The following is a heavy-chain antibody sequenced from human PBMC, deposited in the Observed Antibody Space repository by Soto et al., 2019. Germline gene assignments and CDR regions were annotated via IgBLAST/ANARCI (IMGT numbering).Heavy chain of an antibody. CDR2: IIPIFGTA. CDR3: ARGGYCSGGSCYDYYGMDV. D-gene: IGHD2-15*01. Sequence: QVQLVQSGAEVKKPGSSVKVSCKASGGTFSSYAISWVRQAPGQGLEWMGGIIPIFGTANYAQKFQGRVTINADESTSTAYMELSSLRSEDTAVYYCARGGYCSGGSCYDYYGMDVWGQGTTVTVSS. V-gene: IGHV1-69*01. CDR1: GGTFSSYA. J-gene: IGHJ6*02.